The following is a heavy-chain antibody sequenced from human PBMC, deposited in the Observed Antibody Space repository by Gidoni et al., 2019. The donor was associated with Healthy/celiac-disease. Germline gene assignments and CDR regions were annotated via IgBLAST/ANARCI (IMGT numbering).Heavy chain of an antibody. CDR2: IRSKAYGGTT. Sequence: EVQLVESGGGLVQPGRSLRLSCTASGFTFGDYAMSWVRQAPGKGLEWVGFIRSKAYGGTTEYAASVKGRFTISRDDSKSIAYLQMNSLKTEDTAVYYCTRALRGLWYGMDVWGQGTTVTVSS. V-gene: IGHV3-49*04. CDR3: TRALRGLWYGMDV. CDR1: GFTFGDYA. D-gene: IGHD2-21*01. J-gene: IGHJ6*02.